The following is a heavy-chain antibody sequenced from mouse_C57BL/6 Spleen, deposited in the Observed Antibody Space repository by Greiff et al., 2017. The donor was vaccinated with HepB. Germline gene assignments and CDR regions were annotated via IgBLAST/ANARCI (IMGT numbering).Heavy chain of an antibody. D-gene: IGHD4-1*01. Sequence: EVQRVESGGGLVQPKGSLKLSCAASGFTFNTYAMHWVRQAPGKGLEWVARIRSKSSNYATYYADSVKDRFTISRDDSQSMLYLQMNNLKTEDTAMYYCVRLLGEGGYYAMDYWGQGTSVTVSS. V-gene: IGHV10-3*01. CDR3: VRLLGEGGYYAMDY. CDR2: IRSKSSNYAT. J-gene: IGHJ4*01. CDR1: GFTFNTYA.